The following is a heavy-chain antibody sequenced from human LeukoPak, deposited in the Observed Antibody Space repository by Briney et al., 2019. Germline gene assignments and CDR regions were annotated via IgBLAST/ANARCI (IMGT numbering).Heavy chain of an antibody. CDR1: GGSISSGGYY. J-gene: IGHJ4*02. Sequence: SETLSLTCTVSGGSISSGGYYWSWIRQHPGKGLEWIGYIYYSGSTYYNPSLKSRVTIPVDTSKNQFSLKLSSVTAADTAVYYCARDGIAAAGTAYWGQGTLVTVSS. V-gene: IGHV4-31*03. CDR2: IYYSGST. CDR3: ARDGIAAAGTAY. D-gene: IGHD6-13*01.